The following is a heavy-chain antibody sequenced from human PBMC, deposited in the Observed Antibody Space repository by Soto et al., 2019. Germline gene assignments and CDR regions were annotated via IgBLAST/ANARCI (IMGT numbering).Heavy chain of an antibody. J-gene: IGHJ4*02. CDR3: AKHDLGWYYFDY. V-gene: IGHV3-23*01. Sequence: GGSLRLSCAASGFTFSSYAMSWVRQAPGKGLEWVSAISGSGGSTYYADSVKGRFTISRDKSKNTLYLQMNSLRAEDTDVYYCAKHDLGWYYFDYWGQGTLVTVSS. CDR1: GFTFSSYA. CDR2: ISGSGGST. D-gene: IGHD6-19*01.